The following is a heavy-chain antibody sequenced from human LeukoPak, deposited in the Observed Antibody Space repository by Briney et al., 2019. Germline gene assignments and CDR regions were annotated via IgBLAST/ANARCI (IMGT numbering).Heavy chain of an antibody. D-gene: IGHD1-26*01. CDR3: AKGSDYYYYMDV. CDR1: GFTFSDYS. CDR2: IRSSGNTI. Sequence: PGGSLRLSCAASGFTFSDYSMSWIRQAPGKGLEWVSYIRSSGNTIYYADSMKGRFTISRDNAKNSLYLQMNSLRAEDTAVYYCAKGSDYYYYMDVWGKGTTVTVSS. J-gene: IGHJ6*03. V-gene: IGHV3-11*04.